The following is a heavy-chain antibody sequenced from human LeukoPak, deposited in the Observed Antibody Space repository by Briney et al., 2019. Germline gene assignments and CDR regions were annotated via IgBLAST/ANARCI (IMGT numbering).Heavy chain of an antibody. Sequence: GASVKVSRKASGYTFTRYGISWVRQAPGQGLEWMGWIRAYNGNTNYAQKLQGRDTMTTDTSTSTAYMELRSLRSDDTAVYYCARDEHIVVVPAAPDYGMDVWGQGTTVTVSS. D-gene: IGHD2-2*01. V-gene: IGHV1-18*01. CDR3: ARDEHIVVVPAAPDYGMDV. CDR2: IRAYNGNT. CDR1: GYTFTRYG. J-gene: IGHJ6*02.